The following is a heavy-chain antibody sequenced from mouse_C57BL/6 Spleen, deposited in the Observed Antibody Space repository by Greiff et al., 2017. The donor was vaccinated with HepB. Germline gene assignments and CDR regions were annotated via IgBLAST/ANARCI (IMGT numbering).Heavy chain of an antibody. D-gene: IGHD2-4*01. Sequence: VQLQQPGAELVKPGASVKMSCKASGYTFTSYWITWVKQRPGQGLEWIGDIYPGSGSTNYNEKFKSKATLTVDTSSSTAYMQLSSLTSEDSAVYYCARGFYYDYDGAWFAYWGQGTLVTVSA. CDR1: GYTFTSYW. J-gene: IGHJ3*01. V-gene: IGHV1-55*01. CDR2: IYPGSGST. CDR3: ARGFYYDYDGAWFAY.